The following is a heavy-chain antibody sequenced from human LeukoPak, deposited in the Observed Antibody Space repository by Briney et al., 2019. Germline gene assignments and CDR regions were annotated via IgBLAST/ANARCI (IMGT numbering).Heavy chain of an antibody. CDR2: IKQDGSEK. V-gene: IGHV3-7*03. J-gene: IGHJ4*02. D-gene: IGHD3-10*01. CDR3: AREYLDLLWFGELLPPAFHH. Sequence: GGSLRLSCAASGFTFSSYWMSWVRQAPGKGLEWVANIKQDGSEKYFVDSVKGRFTISRDNAKNSLYLQMTSLRAEDTAVYYCAREYLDLLWFGELLPPAFHHGGQGTLVTASS. CDR1: GFTFSSYW.